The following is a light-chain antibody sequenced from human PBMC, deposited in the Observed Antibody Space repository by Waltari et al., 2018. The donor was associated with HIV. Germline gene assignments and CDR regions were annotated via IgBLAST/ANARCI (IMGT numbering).Light chain of an antibody. CDR1: QSISRY. CDR2: STS. V-gene: IGKV1-39*01. J-gene: IGKJ2*01. Sequence: DIQMTQSPSSLSASVGDGVTITFPARQSISRYLNWYQQKPGKAPKLLIHSTSSLQRGVPSRFSGSGSGTEFTLTISGLQCEDSATYYCQQSYTSPHTFGQGTNVEIK. CDR3: QQSYTSPHT.